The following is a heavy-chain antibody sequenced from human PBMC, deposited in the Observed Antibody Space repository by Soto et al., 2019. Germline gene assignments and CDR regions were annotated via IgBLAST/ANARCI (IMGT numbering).Heavy chain of an antibody. Sequence: HPGGSLRLSCAASGFTFSSYAMSWVRQAPGKGLEWVSAISGSGGSTYYADSVKGRFTISRDNSKNTLYLQMNSLRAEDTAVYYCAKGRRGDYRSRYYYYMDVWGKGTTVTVSS. CDR1: GFTFSSYA. CDR2: ISGSGGST. D-gene: IGHD4-17*01. J-gene: IGHJ6*03. CDR3: AKGRRGDYRSRYYYYMDV. V-gene: IGHV3-23*01.